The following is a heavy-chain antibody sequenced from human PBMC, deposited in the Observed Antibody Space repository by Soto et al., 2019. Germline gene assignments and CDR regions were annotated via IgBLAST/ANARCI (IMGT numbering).Heavy chain of an antibody. D-gene: IGHD4-17*01. CDR2: INAGNGNT. Sequence: SVKVSCKASGYTFTSYSMHWVRQAPGQRLEWMGWINAGNGNTKYSQKFQGRVTMTRDTSASTAYLELSSLRSEDTAVYYCATGRVGDDYAYWYFDLWGRGTLFTVPS. CDR1: GYTFTSYS. V-gene: IGHV1-3*01. CDR3: ATGRVGDDYAYWYFDL. J-gene: IGHJ2*01.